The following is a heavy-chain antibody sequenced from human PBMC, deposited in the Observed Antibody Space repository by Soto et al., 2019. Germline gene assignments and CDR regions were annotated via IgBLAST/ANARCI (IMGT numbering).Heavy chain of an antibody. J-gene: IGHJ4*02. CDR1: GYTLTELS. V-gene: IGHV1-24*01. CDR2: FDPEDGET. CDR3: ARAGEYSSSSFDY. Sequence: ASLKVSCKVSGYTLTELSMHWVRQAPGKGLEWMGGFDPEDGETIYAQKFQGRVTMTEDTSTDTAYMELSSLRAEDTAVYYCARAGEYSSSSFDYWGQGTLVTVSS. D-gene: IGHD6-6*01.